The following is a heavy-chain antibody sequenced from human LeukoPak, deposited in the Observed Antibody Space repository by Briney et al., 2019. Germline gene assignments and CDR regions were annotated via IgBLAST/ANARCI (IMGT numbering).Heavy chain of an antibody. CDR1: GFTFSSYW. Sequence: PGGSLRLSCAASGFTFSSYWMSWVRQAPGKGLEWVANIKPDGSEKYYVDSVKGRFTISRDNAKNSLYLQMNSLRAEDTAVYYCARDYYDRQSYYYYYYMDVWGKGTTVTISS. V-gene: IGHV3-7*01. J-gene: IGHJ6*03. CDR2: IKPDGSEK. CDR3: ARDYYDRQSYYYYYYMDV. D-gene: IGHD3-22*01.